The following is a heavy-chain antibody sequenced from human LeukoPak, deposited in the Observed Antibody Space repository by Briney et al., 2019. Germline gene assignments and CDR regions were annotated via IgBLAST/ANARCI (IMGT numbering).Heavy chain of an antibody. V-gene: IGHV1-2*02. CDR3: ARPPYSGYSFPPSYYGMDV. CDR1: GYTFTGYY. D-gene: IGHD5-12*01. J-gene: IGHJ6*02. CDR2: INPNSGGT. Sequence: ASVKVSCKASGYTFTGYYMHWVRQAPGQGLEWMGWINPNSGGTNYAQKFQGRGTMTRDTAISTGYMELSRLRSDDTAVYYCARPPYSGYSFPPSYYGMDVWGQGITVTVSS.